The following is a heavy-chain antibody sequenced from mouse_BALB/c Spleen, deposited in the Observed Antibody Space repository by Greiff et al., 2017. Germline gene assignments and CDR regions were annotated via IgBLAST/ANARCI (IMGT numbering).Heavy chain of an antibody. V-gene: IGHV2-9*02. Sequence: VKLVESGPGLVAPSQSLSITCTVSGFSLTSYGVHWVRQPPGKGLEWLGVIWAGGSTNYNSALMSRLSISKDNSKSQVFLKMNSLQTDDTAMYYCAREGYYGSNFAYWGQGTLVTVSA. CDR2: IWAGGST. D-gene: IGHD1-1*01. CDR3: AREGYYGSNFAY. CDR1: GFSLTSYG. J-gene: IGHJ3*01.